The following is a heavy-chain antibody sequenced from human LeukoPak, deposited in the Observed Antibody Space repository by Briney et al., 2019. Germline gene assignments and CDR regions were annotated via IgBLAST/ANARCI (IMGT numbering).Heavy chain of an antibody. CDR3: ARVRGHYDYVWGSYRYPRSLFDY. D-gene: IGHD3-16*02. Sequence: SETLSLTCSVSGGSISIYYWTWIRQIPGKGLEWIGYIYCTGTTNYNPLFESRATISVDTSKNQFSLKLTSVTAADTAVYYCARVRGHYDYVWGSYRYPRSLFDYWGQGSLVTVSS. V-gene: IGHV4-59*01. J-gene: IGHJ4*02. CDR1: GGSISIYY. CDR2: IYCTGTT.